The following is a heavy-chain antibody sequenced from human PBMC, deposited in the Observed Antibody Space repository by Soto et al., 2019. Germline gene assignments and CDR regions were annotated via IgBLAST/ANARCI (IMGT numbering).Heavy chain of an antibody. J-gene: IGHJ4*02. CDR1: GGTFSSYA. CDR2: IIPIFGTA. CDR3: AREGAAAGTNY. D-gene: IGHD6-13*01. V-gene: IGHV1-69*01. Sequence: QVQLVQSGAEVKKPGSSVKVSCKASGGTFSSYAINWVRQAPGQGLEWLGGIIPIFGTANYAQKFQGRVTITADDSTSTAYMELSSLRSEDTAVHYWAREGAAAGTNYWGQVTLVTVSS.